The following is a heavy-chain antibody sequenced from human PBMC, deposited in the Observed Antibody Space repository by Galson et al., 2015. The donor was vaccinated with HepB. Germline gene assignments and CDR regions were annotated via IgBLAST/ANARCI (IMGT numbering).Heavy chain of an antibody. CDR2: INSDGSST. CDR3: ARDLFTRTVDIVATINPLPNPEHKSGLAYYYGMDV. V-gene: IGHV3-74*01. Sequence: SLRLSCAASGFTFSSYWMHWVRQAPGKGLVWVSRINSDGSSTSYADSVKGRFTISRDNAKNTLYLQMNSLRAEDTAVYYCARDLFTRTVDIVATINPLPNPEHKSGLAYYYGMDVWGQGTTVTVSS. D-gene: IGHD5-12*01. CDR1: GFTFSSYW. J-gene: IGHJ6*02.